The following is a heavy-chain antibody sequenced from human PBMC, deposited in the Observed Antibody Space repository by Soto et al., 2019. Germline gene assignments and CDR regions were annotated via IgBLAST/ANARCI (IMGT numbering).Heavy chain of an antibody. D-gene: IGHD1-1*01. CDR1: GFTFSDYY. J-gene: IGHJ4*02. CDR3: ARSGDNYNRLDY. Sequence: GGSLRLSCEGSGFTFSDYYISWIRQAPGKGLEWISYSSNSGTFSRYADSVKGRFSISRDNTKNLLYLQMNSLRAEDTAVYYCARSGDNYNRLDYWGQGTPVTRLL. CDR2: SSNSGTFS. V-gene: IGHV3-11*06.